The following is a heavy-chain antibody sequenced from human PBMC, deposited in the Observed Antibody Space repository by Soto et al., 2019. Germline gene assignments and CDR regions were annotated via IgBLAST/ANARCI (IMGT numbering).Heavy chain of an antibody. CDR2: ISGSGGST. CDR3: AKDPVDTAKDDYYYYGMDV. Sequence: PGGSLRLSCAASGFTFSSYAMSWVRQAPGKGLEWVSAISGSGGSTYYADSVKGRFTISRDNSKNTLYLQMNSLRAEDTAVYYCAKDPVDTAKDDYYYYGMDVWGQGTTVTVSS. V-gene: IGHV3-23*01. D-gene: IGHD5-18*01. J-gene: IGHJ6*02. CDR1: GFTFSSYA.